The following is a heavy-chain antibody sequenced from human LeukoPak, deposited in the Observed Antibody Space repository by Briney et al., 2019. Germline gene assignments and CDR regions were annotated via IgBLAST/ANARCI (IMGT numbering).Heavy chain of an antibody. D-gene: IGHD2-2*01. V-gene: IGHV3-7*01. CDR3: ASYCSSTSCYSFDY. Sequence: PGGSLRLSCAASGFTFSSYWMTWVRQAPGKGLEWVGNLKEDGSQKYYVDSVKGRLTISRDNAKNSLYLQMNSLRVEDTAVYYGASYCSSTSCYSFDYWGQGTLVTVSS. CDR1: GFTFSSYW. J-gene: IGHJ4*02. CDR2: LKEDGSQK.